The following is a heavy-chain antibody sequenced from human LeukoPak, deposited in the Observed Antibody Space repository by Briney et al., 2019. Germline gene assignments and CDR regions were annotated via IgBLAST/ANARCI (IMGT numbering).Heavy chain of an antibody. CDR2: IYSGGST. J-gene: IGHJ5*02. CDR3: ARVDFSGLYKGAFDP. D-gene: IGHD6-19*01. V-gene: IGHV3-53*01. CDR1: GFTVSRNY. Sequence: PGGSLRLSCAASGFTVSRNYMSWVRQAPRKGLEWVSLIYSGGSTYYADSVKGRFIISRDYSKNTLYLQMNSLRAEDTAVYYCARVDFSGLYKGAFDPWGQGTLVTVSS.